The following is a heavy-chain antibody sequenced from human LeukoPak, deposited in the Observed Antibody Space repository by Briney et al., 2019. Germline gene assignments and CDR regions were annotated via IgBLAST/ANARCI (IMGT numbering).Heavy chain of an antibody. Sequence: GGSLRLSCAASGFTFSSYEMNRVRQAPGKGLEWVSYISSSGSTIYYADSVKGRFTISRDNAKNSLYLQMNSLRAEDTAVYYCVRDQNYISRKNYYQYMDVWGKGTTVTVSS. V-gene: IGHV3-48*03. CDR3: VRDQNYISRKNYYQYMDV. CDR1: GFTFSSYE. CDR2: ISSSGSTI. D-gene: IGHD1-7*01. J-gene: IGHJ6*03.